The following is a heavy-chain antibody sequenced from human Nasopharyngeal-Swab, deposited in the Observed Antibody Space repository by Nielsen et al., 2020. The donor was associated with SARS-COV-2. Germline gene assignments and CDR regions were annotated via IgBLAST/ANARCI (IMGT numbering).Heavy chain of an antibody. J-gene: IGHJ6*03. CDR1: GFTFSSYA. V-gene: IGHV3-30*04. CDR2: ISYDGSNK. Sequence: GESLKISCAASGFTFSSYAMHWVRQAPGKGLEWVAVISYDGSNKYYADSVKGRFTISRDNSKNTLYLQMNSLRAEDTAVYYCARGGWLRKDYYYSYYYMDVWGKGTTVTVSS. D-gene: IGHD5-24*01. CDR3: ARGGWLRKDYYYSYYYMDV.